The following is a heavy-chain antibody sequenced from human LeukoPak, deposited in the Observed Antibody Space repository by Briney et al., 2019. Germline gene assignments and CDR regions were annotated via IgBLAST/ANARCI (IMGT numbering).Heavy chain of an antibody. J-gene: IGHJ5*02. Sequence: ASVKVSCKASGYTFTGYYMHWVRQAPGQGLELMGWINPNSGGTNYAQKFQGRVTMTRDTSISTAYMELSGLRSDDTAVYYCARLRLITMVRGSWFDPWGQGTLVTVSS. CDR2: INPNSGGT. CDR1: GYTFTGYY. V-gene: IGHV1-2*02. CDR3: ARLRLITMVRGSWFDP. D-gene: IGHD3-10*01.